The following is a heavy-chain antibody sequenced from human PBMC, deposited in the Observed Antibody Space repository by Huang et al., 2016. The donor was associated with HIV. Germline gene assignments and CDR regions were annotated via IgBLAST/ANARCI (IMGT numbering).Heavy chain of an antibody. CDR2: IDYSGST. J-gene: IGHJ4*02. CDR3: ARLPGSITMIRGVITDPY. D-gene: IGHD3-10*01. CDR1: GGSIRSDNYY. Sequence: QLQLQESGPGLVKPSETLSLTCTVSGGSIRSDNYYWGWIRQPPGKGLEGIGSIDYSGSTYYNPSRKSRVTITVDTSKNQFSLKMRSVTAADTAVYYCARLPGSITMIRGVITDPYWGQGTLVTVSS. V-gene: IGHV4-39*01.